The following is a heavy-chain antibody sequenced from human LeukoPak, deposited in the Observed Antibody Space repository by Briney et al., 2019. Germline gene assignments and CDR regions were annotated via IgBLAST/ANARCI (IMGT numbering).Heavy chain of an antibody. Sequence: GRSLRLSCAASGFTFSSYGMHWVREAPGKGLGWGAVISYVGSNKYYADSVKRRFTISRHNSKNSLYLQMNSLRAEDTAVYYCAKDSNYDFWSGYYYFDYWGQGTLVTVSS. CDR3: AKDSNYDFWSGYYYFDY. V-gene: IGHV3-30*18. D-gene: IGHD3-3*01. CDR1: GFTFSSYG. CDR2: ISYVGSNK. J-gene: IGHJ4*02.